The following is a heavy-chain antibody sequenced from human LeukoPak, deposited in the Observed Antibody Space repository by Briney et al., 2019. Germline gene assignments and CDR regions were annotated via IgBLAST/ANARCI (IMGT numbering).Heavy chain of an antibody. V-gene: IGHV3-48*01. D-gene: IGHD5-12*01. CDR1: GFSFSTYS. CDR3: AKDKWLRLRWANAFDI. CDR2: IVGSSSNM. J-gene: IGHJ3*02. Sequence: HPGGSLRLSCTASGFSFSTYSMNWVRQAPGKGLEWVSYIVGSSSNMYYADSVKGRFTISRDNSKNTLYLQMNSLRAEDTAVYYCAKDKWLRLRWANAFDIWGQGTMVTVSS.